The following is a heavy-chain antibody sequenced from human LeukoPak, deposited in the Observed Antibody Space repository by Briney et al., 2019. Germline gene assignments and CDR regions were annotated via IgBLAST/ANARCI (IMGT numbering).Heavy chain of an antibody. J-gene: IGHJ4*02. D-gene: IGHD3-9*01. CDR3: ARVRNYDILTGYYNGGDY. V-gene: IGHV3-48*03. CDR1: GFTFSSYE. Sequence: GGSLTLSCAASGFTFSSYEMNWVRQAPGKGLEWVSYISSSSSTIYYADSVKGRFTISRDNAKKSLYLQMNSLTAEDTAVYYCARVRNYDILTGYYNGGDYWGQGTLVTVSS. CDR2: ISSSSSTI.